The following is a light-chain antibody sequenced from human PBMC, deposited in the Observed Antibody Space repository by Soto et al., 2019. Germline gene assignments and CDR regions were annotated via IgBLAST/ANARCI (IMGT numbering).Light chain of an antibody. J-gene: IGLJ1*01. Sequence: QSALTQPRSVSGSPGQSVTISCTGTSSDVGGYNYVSWYQQHPGKAPKLMIYDVSKRPSGVTDRFSGSKSGNTASLTISGLQAEYEADYYCCSYAGSYTYVFGPGTKLTVL. CDR1: SSDVGGYNY. CDR3: CSYAGSYTYV. CDR2: DVS. V-gene: IGLV2-11*01.